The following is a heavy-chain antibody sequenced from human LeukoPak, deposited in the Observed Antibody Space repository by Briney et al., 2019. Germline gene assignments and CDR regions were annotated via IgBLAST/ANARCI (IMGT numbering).Heavy chain of an antibody. CDR2: IYYSGST. V-gene: IGHV4-31*03. CDR3: ASGIDRNFDY. D-gene: IGHD1-14*01. Sequence: SETLSLTCTVSGGSISSGGYYWSWIRQHPGKGLEWIGYIYYSGSTYYNPSLKSRVTISVDTSKNQFSLKLSSVTAADTAVYYCASGIDRNFDYWGQGTLVTVSS. J-gene: IGHJ4*02. CDR1: GGSISSGGYY.